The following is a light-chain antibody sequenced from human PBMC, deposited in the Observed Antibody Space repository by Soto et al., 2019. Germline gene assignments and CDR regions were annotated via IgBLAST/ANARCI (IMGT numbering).Light chain of an antibody. CDR2: KAS. Sequence: DIQMTQSASTLSGSVGDRVTITCRASQTISSWLAWYQQKKGKAPKLLIYKASTLKSGVPSRFSGSGYGTEFTLTISSLQTDDFATYYCQQYNSYSWTFGQGTKVDIK. J-gene: IGKJ1*01. V-gene: IGKV1-5*03. CDR3: QQYNSYSWT. CDR1: QTISSW.